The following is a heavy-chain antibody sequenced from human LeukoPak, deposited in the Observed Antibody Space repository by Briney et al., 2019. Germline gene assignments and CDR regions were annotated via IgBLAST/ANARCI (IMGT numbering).Heavy chain of an antibody. CDR3: ARDLAVAGY. J-gene: IGHJ4*02. Sequence: PGGSLRLSCAASGFTFSDYYMAWLRQAPGKGLEWVSYITNSGSDKYYADSVKGRFTISRDNAKNSLYLQMNSLRAEDTAVYYCARDLAVAGYWGQGTLVTVSS. CDR2: ITNSGSDK. D-gene: IGHD6-19*01. CDR1: GFTFSDYY. V-gene: IGHV3-11*01.